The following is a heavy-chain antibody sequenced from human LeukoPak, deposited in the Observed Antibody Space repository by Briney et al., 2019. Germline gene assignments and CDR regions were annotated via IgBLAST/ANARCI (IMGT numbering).Heavy chain of an antibody. V-gene: IGHV1-8*01. D-gene: IGHD6-19*01. CDR2: MNPNSGNT. Sequence: ASVKVSCKDSGYTFTSYDINWVRQATGQGLEWMGWMNPNSGNTGYAQKFQGRVNMTRNTSISTAYMELSSLRSEDTAVYYCARGRYSSGWYSFTAFFAFDIWGQGTMVTVSS. CDR3: ARGRYSSGWYSFTAFFAFDI. J-gene: IGHJ3*02. CDR1: GYTFTSYD.